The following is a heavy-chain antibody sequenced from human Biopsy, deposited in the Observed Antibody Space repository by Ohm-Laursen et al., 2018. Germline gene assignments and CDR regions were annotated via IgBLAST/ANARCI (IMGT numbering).Heavy chain of an antibody. V-gene: IGHV4-59*01. CDR2: IYYTGHT. CDR1: GGSIKSYY. CDR3: ARDALGGGSYRFFY. Sequence: SETLSLTCPVSGGSIKSYYWNWIRQSPGKGLEWIGFIYYTGHTNYNPSLKSRATISVDTSKNQFSLKVISVTAADTAVYYCARDALGGGSYRFFYWGQGSLVTVSS. D-gene: IGHD1-26*01. J-gene: IGHJ4*02.